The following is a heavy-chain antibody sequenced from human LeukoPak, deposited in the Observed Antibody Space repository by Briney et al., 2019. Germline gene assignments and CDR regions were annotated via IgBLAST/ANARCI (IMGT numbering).Heavy chain of an antibody. D-gene: IGHD6-13*01. CDR3: AGVAAAGYYFDY. CDR1: GYSFTGYY. J-gene: IGHJ4*02. V-gene: IGHV1-2*02. CDR2: INPNSGGT. Sequence: GASVKVSCKTSGYSFTGYYIHWVRQAPGQGLEWMGWINPNSGGTKYAQKFQGRVTMTRDTSISTPYMELSRLRSDDTAVYYCAGVAAAGYYFDYWGQGTLVTVSS.